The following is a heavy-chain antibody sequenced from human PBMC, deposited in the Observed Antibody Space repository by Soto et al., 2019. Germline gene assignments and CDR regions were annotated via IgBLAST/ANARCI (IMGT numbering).Heavy chain of an antibody. CDR3: ARDQPSGGTGTRVNWFGP. V-gene: IGHV3-30-3*01. D-gene: IGHD2-15*01. J-gene: IGHJ5*02. CDR2: ISYDGSNK. CDR1: GFTFSSYA. Sequence: PGGSLRLSCAASGFTFSSYAMHWVRQAPGKGLEWVAVISYDGSNKYYADSVKGRFTISRDNSKNTLYLQMNSLRAEDTALYYCARDQPSGGTGTRVNWFGPWGQGTLVTVSS.